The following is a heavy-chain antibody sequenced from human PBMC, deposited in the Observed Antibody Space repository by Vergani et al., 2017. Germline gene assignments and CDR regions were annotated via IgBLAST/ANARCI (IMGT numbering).Heavy chain of an antibody. CDR2: IGNTYSGPAI. D-gene: IGHD2-21*01. CDR1: GFKVNDYY. V-gene: IGHV3-11*01. Sequence: QVQLVESGGGLVKPGGSLRLSCVASGFKVNDYYVSWIRQAPGKGLEWVSYIGNTYSGPAIEYADFVEGRFTVSRDSARNSVFLMMNNLRVDDTAVYYCAREVKMAVWGKGTTVTVSS. J-gene: IGHJ6*04. CDR3: AREVKMAV.